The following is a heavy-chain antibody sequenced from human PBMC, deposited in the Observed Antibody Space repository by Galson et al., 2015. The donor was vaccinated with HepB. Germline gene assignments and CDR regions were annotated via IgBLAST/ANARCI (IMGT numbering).Heavy chain of an antibody. V-gene: IGHV4-38-2*02. CDR2: VYHTGNT. J-gene: IGHJ4*02. CDR1: GQSITNSYY. D-gene: IGHD2-21*02. CDR3: VRDVYCDGDCYYIDS. Sequence: LSLTCDVSGQSITNSYYWGWVRQPPGRWPEWIASVYHTGNTYYNPSFRRRATLSADSSKNQFSLKLSFVTAADTAKYYCVRDVYCDGDCYYIDSWGQGTLVIVSS.